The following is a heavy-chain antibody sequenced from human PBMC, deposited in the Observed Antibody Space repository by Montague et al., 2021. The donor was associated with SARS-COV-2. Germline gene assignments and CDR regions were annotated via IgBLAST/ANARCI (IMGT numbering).Heavy chain of an antibody. Sequence: TLSLTCTVSGGSISSGSYYWSWIRQPAGKELEWIGRIYTSGSTNYNPSLKSRVTISVDTSKNQFSLKLSSVTAADTAVYYCARGDGVDTAMVYYYYGMDVWGQGTTVTVSS. V-gene: IGHV4-61*02. J-gene: IGHJ6*02. CDR3: ARGDGVDTAMVYYYYGMDV. CDR1: GGSISSGSYY. D-gene: IGHD5-18*01. CDR2: IYTSGST.